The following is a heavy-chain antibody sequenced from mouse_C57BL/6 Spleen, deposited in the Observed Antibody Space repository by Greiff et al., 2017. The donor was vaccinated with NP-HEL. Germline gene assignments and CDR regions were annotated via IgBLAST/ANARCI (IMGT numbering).Heavy chain of an antibody. J-gene: IGHJ3*01. Sequence: QVQLQQSEPGLVQPSQSLSITCTVSGFSLTSYGVHWVRQSPGKGLEWLGAIWSGGSTDYNAAFISRLSISKDNSKSQVFFKMNSLQADDTAIYYCARNGAYYDYDVAWFAYWGQGTLVTVSA. V-gene: IGHV2-2*01. D-gene: IGHD2-4*01. CDR3: ARNGAYYDYDVAWFAY. CDR2: IWSGGST. CDR1: GFSLTSYG.